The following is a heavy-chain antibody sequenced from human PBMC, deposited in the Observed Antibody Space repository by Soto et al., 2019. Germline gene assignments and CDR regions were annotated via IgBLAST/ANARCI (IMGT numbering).Heavy chain of an antibody. V-gene: IGHV3-33*01. J-gene: IGHJ4*02. D-gene: IGHD6-13*01. CDR3: ARDWWEEPAGKETVSQFDY. Sequence: QVHLVESGGGVVQPGRSLTLSCTASGFAFSNYGIHWVRQAPGRGLEWVAVIWSDGTKKFYAGSVRGRFTISRDNSKNKLYLQMNSLRAEDTAVYYCARDWWEEPAGKETVSQFDYWGQGTLVTVSS. CDR2: IWSDGTKK. CDR1: GFAFSNYG.